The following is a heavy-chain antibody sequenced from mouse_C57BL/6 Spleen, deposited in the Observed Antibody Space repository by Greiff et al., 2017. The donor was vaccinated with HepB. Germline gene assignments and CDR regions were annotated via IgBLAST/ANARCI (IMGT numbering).Heavy chain of an antibody. J-gene: IGHJ4*01. D-gene: IGHD1-1*01. CDR1: GFTFSSYA. CDR3: TRDLGTTVPSMDY. CDR2: ISRGGDYI. Sequence: EVMLVESGEGLVKPGGSLKLSCAASGFTFSSYAMSWVRQTPEKRLGWVAYISRGGDYIYYSDTLKGRFTIARDNARKSLCLQMRSLKSEDTAMYYCTRDLGTTVPSMDYWGQGTSVTVSS. V-gene: IGHV5-9-1*02.